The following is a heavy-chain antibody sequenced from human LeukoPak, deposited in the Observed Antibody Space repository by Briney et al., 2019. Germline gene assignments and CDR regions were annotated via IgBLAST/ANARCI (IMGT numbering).Heavy chain of an antibody. CDR3: AKITKATTPNY. CDR1: GLTFSNYA. J-gene: IGHJ4*02. D-gene: IGHD4-17*01. V-gene: IGHV3-23*01. CDR2: ITDSGRKT. Sequence: SLRLSCAASGLTFSNYAMNWVRQASGRGLEWVSGITDSGRKTYYADSVKGRFSISRDNSKNTVYLQMSDLRAEDTAVYYCAKITKATTPNYWGQGTLVTVSS.